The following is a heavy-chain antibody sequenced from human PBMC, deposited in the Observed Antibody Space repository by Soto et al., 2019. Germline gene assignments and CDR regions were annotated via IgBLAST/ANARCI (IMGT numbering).Heavy chain of an antibody. CDR3: ASENMSGTSYSDS. CDR1: GGSISIYS. Sequence: SATPSLTGAGSGGSISIYSGSWILQPAGKGLEWIGRIYTSGITNSNPSLKSRVTISADTSKNQVFLSLTSVTAADTAVYYCASENMSGTSYSDSWGQGTLVPVSS. D-gene: IGHD1-26*01. V-gene: IGHV4-4*07. CDR2: IYTSGIT. J-gene: IGHJ4*02.